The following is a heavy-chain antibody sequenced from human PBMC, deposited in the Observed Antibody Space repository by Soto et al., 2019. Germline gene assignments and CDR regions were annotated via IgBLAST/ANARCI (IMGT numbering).Heavy chain of an antibody. J-gene: IGHJ4*02. CDR2: ISSSGSTI. CDR1: GFTFSDYY. CDR3: AGYDFWSGYYTGGSDY. Sequence: GGSLRLSCAASGFTFSDYYMSWIRQAPGKGLEWVSYISSSGSTIYYADSVKGRFTISRDNAKNSLYLQMNSLRAEDTAVYYCAGYDFWSGYYTGGSDYWGQGTLVTVSS. D-gene: IGHD3-3*01. V-gene: IGHV3-11*01.